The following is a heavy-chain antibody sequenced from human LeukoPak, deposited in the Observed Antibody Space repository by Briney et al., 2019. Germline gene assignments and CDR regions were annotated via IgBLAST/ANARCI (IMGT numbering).Heavy chain of an antibody. J-gene: IGHJ4*02. D-gene: IGHD2-15*01. Sequence: SETLSLTCTVSGGSFSTYYWSWTRQPPGKGLEWIGYIYYSGSTNYNPSLKSRVTISVDTSKNQFSLKLSSVTAADTAVYYCARDEGDGSYFDNWGQGTLVTVSS. CDR3: ARDEGDGSYFDN. CDR1: GGSFSTYY. V-gene: IGHV4-59*01. CDR2: IYYSGST.